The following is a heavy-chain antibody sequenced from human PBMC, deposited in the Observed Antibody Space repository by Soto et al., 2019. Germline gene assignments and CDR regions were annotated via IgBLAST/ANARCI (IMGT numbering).Heavy chain of an antibody. Sequence: EVQLLESGGGLVQPGGSLRLSCAASGFTFSSYAMSWVRQAPGKGLEWVSVISGSGGSTYYAESVKRRFTISRDNSKNALYLQMNSLTAGDTAVYYCARRSSGWYFDYWGQGSLVTVSS. CDR3: ARRSSGWYFDY. V-gene: IGHV3-23*01. CDR2: ISGSGGST. J-gene: IGHJ4*02. D-gene: IGHD6-19*01. CDR1: GFTFSSYA.